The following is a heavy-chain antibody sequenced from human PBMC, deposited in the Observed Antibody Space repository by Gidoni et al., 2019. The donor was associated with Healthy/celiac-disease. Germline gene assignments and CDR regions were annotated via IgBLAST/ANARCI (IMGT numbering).Heavy chain of an antibody. CDR3: ARMVNGKIAADRYWFDP. J-gene: IGHJ5*02. CDR1: GYSFTSYG. V-gene: IGHV5-51*01. CDR2: IYPGDSDT. Sequence: EVQLVQSGAEVKKPGASLKISCKGSGYSFTSYGIGWGRQMPGKGLEWMGVIYPGDSDTRYSPSFQGQVTISADKSVSTAYLQWSSLKASDTAMYYCARMVNGKIAADRYWFDPWGQGTLVTVSS. D-gene: IGHD6-13*01.